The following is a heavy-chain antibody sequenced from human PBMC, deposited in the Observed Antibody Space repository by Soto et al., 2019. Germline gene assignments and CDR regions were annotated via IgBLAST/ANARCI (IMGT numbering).Heavy chain of an antibody. CDR1: GGSISSSSYY. J-gene: IGHJ4*02. CDR3: AFYSGYDFFDY. V-gene: IGHV4-39*01. CDR2: IYYSGST. D-gene: IGHD5-12*01. Sequence: PSETLSLTCTVSGGSISSSSYYWGWIRQPPGKGLEWIGSIYYSGSTYYNPSLKSRVTISVDTSKNQFSLKLSSVTAADTAVYYCAFYSGYDFFDYCGQGTLVTFSS.